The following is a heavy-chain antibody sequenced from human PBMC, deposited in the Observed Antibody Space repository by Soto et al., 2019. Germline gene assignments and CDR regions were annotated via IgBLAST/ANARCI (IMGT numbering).Heavy chain of an antibody. CDR2: IYTSGST. V-gene: IGHV4-4*07. Sequence: SETLSLTCTGSGGSISSYYWSWIRQPAGKGLEWIGRIYTSGSTNYNPSLKSRVTMSVDTSKNQFSLKLSSVTAADTAVYYCARVTYYYDSSGYYRGGAFDIWGQGTMVTVSS. CDR3: ARVTYYYDSSGYYRGGAFDI. J-gene: IGHJ3*02. D-gene: IGHD3-22*01. CDR1: GGSISSYY.